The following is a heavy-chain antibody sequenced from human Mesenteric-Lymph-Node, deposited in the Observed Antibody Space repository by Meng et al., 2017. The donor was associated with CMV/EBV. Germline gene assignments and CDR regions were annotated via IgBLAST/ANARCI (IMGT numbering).Heavy chain of an antibody. V-gene: IGHV3-66*02. CDR2: IYSGGST. CDR3: ARDLSCSGTSCYPTEIHLTGYYYSYGMDV. J-gene: IGHJ6*02. Sequence: GESLKISCAASGFTVSSNYMSWVRQAPGKGLEWVSVIYSGGSTYYADSVKGRFTISRDNSKNTLYLQMSSLRAEDTAVYYCARDLSCSGTSCYPTEIHLTGYYYSYGMDVWGQGTTVTVSS. CDR1: GFTVSSNY. D-gene: IGHD2-2*01.